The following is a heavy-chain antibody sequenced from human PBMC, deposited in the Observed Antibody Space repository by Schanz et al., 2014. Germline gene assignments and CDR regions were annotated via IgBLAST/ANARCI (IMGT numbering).Heavy chain of an antibody. CDR3: AKVDRTRYYAMDV. V-gene: IGHV1-18*01. J-gene: IGHJ6*02. D-gene: IGHD3-9*01. CDR1: GYTFNNHG. Sequence: QVQLVQSGGEVKKPGASATVSCKASGYTFNNHGISWVRQAPGQGLEWMGWISAYNGHTTYAQKFQGRVTMTRDTSTSTVYMELSSLRSEDTAVYYCAKVDRTRYYAMDVWGLGTTXTVSS. CDR2: ISAYNGHT.